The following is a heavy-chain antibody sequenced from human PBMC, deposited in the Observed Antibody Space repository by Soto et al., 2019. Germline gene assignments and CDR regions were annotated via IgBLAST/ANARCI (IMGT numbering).Heavy chain of an antibody. Sequence: QVQLVESGRNVVQPGRSLRLSCAASGFSFSSHGMHWVRQAPGKGLEWVAHLWAGGNIRYYAYSVKGRFTISSDHSKNTLYLQMDSLGAEDTAVYYCARDAQQLANYGMDAWGPGTTVTVSS. J-gene: IGHJ6*02. CDR1: GFSFSSHG. D-gene: IGHD6-13*01. CDR3: ARDAQQLANYGMDA. V-gene: IGHV3-33*01. CDR2: LWAGGNIR.